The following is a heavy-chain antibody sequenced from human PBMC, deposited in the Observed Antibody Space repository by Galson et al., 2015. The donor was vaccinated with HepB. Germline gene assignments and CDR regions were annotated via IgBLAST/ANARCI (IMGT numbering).Heavy chain of an antibody. CDR3: ARGRYCSGATCPNWFDP. V-gene: IGHV3-30*03. D-gene: IGHD2-15*01. J-gene: IGHJ5*02. Sequence: SLRLSCAASGFTFNGFGMHWVRQTPDKGLEWLALISYDGDNKYYADSVMGRFTISRDNSKNTLFLQMNDLRADDTAVYYCARGRYCSGATCPNWFDPWGQGTLVTVSS. CDR2: ISYDGDNK. CDR1: GFTFNGFG.